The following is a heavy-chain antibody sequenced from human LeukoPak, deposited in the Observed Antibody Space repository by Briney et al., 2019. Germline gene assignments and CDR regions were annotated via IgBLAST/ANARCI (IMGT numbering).Heavy chain of an antibody. CDR2: ISYDGSNK. CDR3: AKDSLRLWFGESPDY. CDR1: GFTFSSYG. D-gene: IGHD3-10*01. V-gene: IGHV3-30*18. Sequence: GRSLRLSCAASGFTFSSYGMHWVRQAPGKGLEWVAVISYDGSNKYYADSVKGRFTISRDNSKNTLYLQMNSLRAEDTAVYYCAKDSLRLWFGESPDYWGQGTLVTVSS. J-gene: IGHJ4*02.